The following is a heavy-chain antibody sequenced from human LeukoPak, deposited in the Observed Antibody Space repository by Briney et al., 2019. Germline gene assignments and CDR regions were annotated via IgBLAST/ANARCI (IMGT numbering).Heavy chain of an antibody. CDR3: ARRAGDYSHPYDY. V-gene: IGHV3-11*01. J-gene: IGHJ4*02. D-gene: IGHD3-22*01. CDR1: GFTFSDYY. CDR2: ISSSGSTI. Sequence: GGSLRLSCAASGFTFSDYYMSWIRQAPGKGLEWVSYISSSGSTIYYADSVKGRFTISRDNAKNSLYLQMNSLGAEDTAVYYCARRAGDYSHPYDYWGQGTLVTVSS.